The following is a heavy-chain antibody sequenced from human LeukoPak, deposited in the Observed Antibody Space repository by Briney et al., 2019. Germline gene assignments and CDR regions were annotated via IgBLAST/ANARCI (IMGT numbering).Heavy chain of an antibody. J-gene: IGHJ3*02. CDR2: ISGSGGST. V-gene: IGHV3-23*01. CDR1: GFTFSSYA. CDR3: AKAGYYGSGSFYAFDI. Sequence: PGGSPRLSCAASGFTFSSYAMSWVRQAPGKGLEWVSAISGSGGSTYYADSVKGRFTISRDNSKNTLYLQMNSLRAEDTAVYYCAKAGYYGSGSFYAFDIWGQGTMVTVSS. D-gene: IGHD3-10*01.